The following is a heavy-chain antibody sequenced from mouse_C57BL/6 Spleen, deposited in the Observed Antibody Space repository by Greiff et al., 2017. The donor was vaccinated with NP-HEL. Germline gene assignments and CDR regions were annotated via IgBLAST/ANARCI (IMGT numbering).Heavy chain of an antibody. J-gene: IGHJ4*01. V-gene: IGHV5-4*01. Sequence: EVMLVESGGGLVKPGGSLKLSCAASGFTFSSYAMSWVRQTPEKRLEWVATISDGGSYTYYPDNVKGRFTISRDNAKNNLYLQMSHLKSEDTAMYYCARDRGYRYMDYWGQGTSVTVSS. D-gene: IGHD2-2*01. CDR2: ISDGGSYT. CDR3: ARDRGYRYMDY. CDR1: GFTFSSYA.